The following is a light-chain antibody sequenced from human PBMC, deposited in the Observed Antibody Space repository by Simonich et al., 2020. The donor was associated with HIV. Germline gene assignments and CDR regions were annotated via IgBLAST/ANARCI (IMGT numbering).Light chain of an antibody. CDR3: QQYYTLPPYT. CDR2: WAS. J-gene: IGKJ2*01. V-gene: IGKV1-5*03. CDR1: QSISSW. Sequence: DIQMTQSPSTLSASVGDRVPITCRASQSISSWLAWYQQKPGKAPKLLIYWASTRESGVPDRFSGSGSGTDFTLTISSLQAEDVAVYYCQQYYTLPPYTFGQGTKLEIK.